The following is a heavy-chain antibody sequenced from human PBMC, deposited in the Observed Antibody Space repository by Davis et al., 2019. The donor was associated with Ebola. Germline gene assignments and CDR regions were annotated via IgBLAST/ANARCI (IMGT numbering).Heavy chain of an antibody. V-gene: IGHV1-18*04. D-gene: IGHD3-3*01. CDR1: GYTFTNYG. CDR2: INPHNGNT. J-gene: IGHJ6*02. Sequence: ASVKVSCKTSGYTFTNYGITWVRQAPGQGLEWMGWINPHNGNTNYAQNVQGRVTITRDTSASTAYMELSSLRSEDTAVYYCARGERFLEWLLYYYYGMDVWGQGTTVTVSS. CDR3: ARGERFLEWLLYYYYGMDV.